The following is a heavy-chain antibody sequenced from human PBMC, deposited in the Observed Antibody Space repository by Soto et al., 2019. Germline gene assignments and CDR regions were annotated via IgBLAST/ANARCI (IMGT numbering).Heavy chain of an antibody. D-gene: IGHD6-19*01. CDR3: ARGSSGWYPNFDY. CDR1: GYTFTNYG. J-gene: IGHJ4*02. V-gene: IGHV1-18*01. CDR2: ISAYNGDT. Sequence: ASVKVSCKDSGYTFTNYGSTWVRQAPGQGLEWMGWISAYNGDTHYTQRLQGRVTMTTDTSTSTAYMELRGLRSDDTAVYYCARGSSGWYPNFDYWGQGTLVTVSS.